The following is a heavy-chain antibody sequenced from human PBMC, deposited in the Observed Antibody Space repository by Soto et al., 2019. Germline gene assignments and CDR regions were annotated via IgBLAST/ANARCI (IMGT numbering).Heavy chain of an antibody. CDR3: ARELSGNYLAFDL. J-gene: IGHJ3*01. V-gene: IGHV3-11*01. CDR2: MTRSGSSS. Sequence: QGQLVESGGDLVKPGGSLRLSCAASGFTFSDHYMSWIRQAPGKGLEWISYMTRSGSSSSYADSVKGRFTLSRDNAKNSLFLQMNSLRGDDTAVYYCARELSGNYLAFDLWGQGTMVTVSS. CDR1: GFTFSDHY. D-gene: IGHD1-26*01.